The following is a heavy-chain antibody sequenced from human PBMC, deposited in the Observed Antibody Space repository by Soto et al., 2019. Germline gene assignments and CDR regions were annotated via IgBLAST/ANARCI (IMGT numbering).Heavy chain of an antibody. CDR1: GGSINSYY. Sequence: KPSETLSLTCTVSGGSINSYYWSWIRQPPGRGLEWIGYIYYSGTTNYNPSLKSRVTISVDTSKNQFSLWLTSVTAADTAVYYCARHAPYCSATSHCAYGMDVWGQGTTVTVS. V-gene: IGHV4-59*08. D-gene: IGHD2-2*01. CDR3: ARHAPYCSATSHCAYGMDV. CDR2: IYYSGTT. J-gene: IGHJ6*02.